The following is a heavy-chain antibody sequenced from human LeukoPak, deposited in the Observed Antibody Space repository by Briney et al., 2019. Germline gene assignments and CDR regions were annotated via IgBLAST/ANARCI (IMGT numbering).Heavy chain of an antibody. CDR2: INHSGST. CDR1: GGSFSGYY. CDR3: AGSYYDILTGPNNWFDP. D-gene: IGHD3-9*01. V-gene: IGHV4-34*01. J-gene: IGHJ5*02. Sequence: SETLSLTCAVYGGSFSGYYWSWIRQPPGKGLEWIGEINHSGSTNYNPSLKSRVTISVDTSKNQFPLKLSSVTAADTAVYYCAGSYYDILTGPNNWFDPWGQGTLVTVSS.